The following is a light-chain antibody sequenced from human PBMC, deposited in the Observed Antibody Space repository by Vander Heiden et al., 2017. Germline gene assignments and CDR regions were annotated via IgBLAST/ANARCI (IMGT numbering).Light chain of an antibody. CDR2: GAS. J-gene: IGKJ4*01. Sequence: EIVLTQSPGTRSLSPGERATLSCRASQSVSSSYLAWYQQKPGQAPRLLIYGASSRATGIPDRFSGSGSGTDFTLTISRLEPEDFAVYYCQQYGSSPPLTFGGGTKVEIK. CDR3: QQYGSSPPLT. CDR1: QSVSSSY. V-gene: IGKV3-20*01.